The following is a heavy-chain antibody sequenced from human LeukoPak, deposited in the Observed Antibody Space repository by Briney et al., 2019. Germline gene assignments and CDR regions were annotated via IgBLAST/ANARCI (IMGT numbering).Heavy chain of an antibody. CDR2: INHSGST. CDR1: GGSFSGYY. D-gene: IGHD2-2*01. CDR3: ARGYCSSTSCYFHWFDP. Sequence: PSETLSLTCAVYGGSFSGYYWSWICQPPGKGLEWIGEINHSGSTNYNPSLKSRVTISVDTSKNQFSLKLSSVTAADTAVYYCARGYCSSTSCYFHWFDPWGQGTLVTVSS. J-gene: IGHJ5*02. V-gene: IGHV4-34*01.